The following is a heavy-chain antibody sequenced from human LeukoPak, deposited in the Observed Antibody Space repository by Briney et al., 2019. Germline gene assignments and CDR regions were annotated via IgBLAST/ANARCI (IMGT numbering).Heavy chain of an antibody. D-gene: IGHD2-2*01. CDR3: ARLRVPAAKNWYFDL. J-gene: IGHJ2*01. CDR2: MNPNSGNT. Sequence: ASVTVSCKASGYTFTSYDINWVRQATGQGLEWMGWMNPNSGNTGYAQTFQGRVTITRNTYIRTAYMELSSLRSEDTAVYYCARLRVPAAKNWYFDLWGGSTLVTVSS. CDR1: GYTFTSYD. V-gene: IGHV1-8*03.